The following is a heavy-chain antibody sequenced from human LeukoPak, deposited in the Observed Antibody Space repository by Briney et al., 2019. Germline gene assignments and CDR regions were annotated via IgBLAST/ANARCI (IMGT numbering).Heavy chain of an antibody. CDR2: ISTSGGTT. D-gene: IGHD5-18*01. CDR1: GFTFSSYE. CDR3: AKVKGYSYGHYYYGMDV. Sequence: PGGSLRLSCAASGFTFSSYEMNWVRQAPGKGLEWVSYISTSGGTTYYADSVKGRFTISRDNSKNTLYLQMNSLRAEDTAVYYCAKVKGYSYGHYYYGMDVWGQGTTVTVSS. V-gene: IGHV3-48*03. J-gene: IGHJ6*02.